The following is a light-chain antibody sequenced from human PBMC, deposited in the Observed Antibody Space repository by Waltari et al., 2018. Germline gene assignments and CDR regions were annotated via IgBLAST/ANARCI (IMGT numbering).Light chain of an antibody. V-gene: IGLV3-1*01. CDR1: KLGKKH. CDR3: QAWDSSTAMV. CDR2: HDR. J-gene: IGLJ1*01. Sequence: SFELTQPPSVSVSPGQTANITCSGDKLGKKHVPWYQQKAGQPPVLVMYHDRQRPSGIPERFSGSNSGNTATLTISGTQAMDEADYYCQAWDSSTAMVFGTGTKVTVL.